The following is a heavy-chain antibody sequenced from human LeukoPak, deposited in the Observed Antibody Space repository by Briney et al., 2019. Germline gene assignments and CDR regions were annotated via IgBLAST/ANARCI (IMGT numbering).Heavy chain of an antibody. CDR3: ARVCSSTRCYASSYYMDV. Sequence: GSSVKVSCKASGGTFSSYAISWVLQAPGQGLEWMGRIIPIFGTANYAQKFQGRVTITTDESTSTAYMELSSLRSEDTAVYYCARVCSSTRCYASSYYMDVWGKGTTVTVSS. J-gene: IGHJ6*03. V-gene: IGHV1-69*05. CDR2: IIPIFGTA. CDR1: GGTFSSYA. D-gene: IGHD2-2*01.